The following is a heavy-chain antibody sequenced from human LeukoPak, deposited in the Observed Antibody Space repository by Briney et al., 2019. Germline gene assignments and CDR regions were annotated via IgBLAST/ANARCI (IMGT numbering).Heavy chain of an antibody. Sequence: SETLSLTCTVSGGSFSSGSYYWNWIRQPPGKGLEWIGYINYSGSTNYNPSLKSRVTISVDTSKNQFSLKLSSVTAADTAVYYCARDLDLGAATSGMDVWGQGTTVTVSS. CDR3: ARDLDLGAATSGMDV. CDR1: GGSFSSGSYY. J-gene: IGHJ6*02. D-gene: IGHD2-15*01. V-gene: IGHV4-61*01. CDR2: INYSGST.